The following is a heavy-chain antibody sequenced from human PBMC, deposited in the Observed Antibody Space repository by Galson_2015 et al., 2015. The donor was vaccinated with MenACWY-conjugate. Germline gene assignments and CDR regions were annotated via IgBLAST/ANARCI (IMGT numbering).Heavy chain of an antibody. CDR1: GYSFITYW. Sequence: QSGAEVKKPGESLKISCKGFGYSFITYWVAWVRQQPGKGLEWVASINPGDSDIRYSPSFQGQVTISGDRSISTAYLQWSSLRASDPAIYYCARHEMTYYNYYGMDVWGQGTTVIVSS. V-gene: IGHV5-51*01. J-gene: IGHJ6*02. CDR3: ARHEMTYYNYYGMDV. CDR2: INPGDSDI.